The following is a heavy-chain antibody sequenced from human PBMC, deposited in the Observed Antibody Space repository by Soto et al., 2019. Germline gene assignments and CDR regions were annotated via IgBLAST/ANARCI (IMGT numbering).Heavy chain of an antibody. J-gene: IGHJ4*02. CDR3: ARVLSSSGRARFDY. D-gene: IGHD2-15*01. V-gene: IGHV3-30-3*01. CDR2: ISYDGSNK. CDR1: GFTFSSYA. Sequence: QVQLVESGGGVVQPGRSLRLSCAASGFTFSSYAMHWVRQAPGKGLEWVAVISYDGSNKYYADSVKGRFTIFRDNSKYTQYLQMISLRAEDTAVYYCARVLSSSGRARFDYWGQGTLVTVSS.